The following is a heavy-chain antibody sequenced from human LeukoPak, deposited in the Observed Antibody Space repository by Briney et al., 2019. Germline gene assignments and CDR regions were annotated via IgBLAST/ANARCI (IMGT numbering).Heavy chain of an antibody. Sequence: SQTLSLTCSVSGVSISDGRDYWTWIRQRPGKGLEWIGYKYYSGSAKYDPSLKSRLTISIDTPKNQFSLHLSSVTAADTAMYYCATPYCSSLSCLDVFNIWGQGTMVTVSS. CDR2: KYYSGSA. J-gene: IGHJ3*02. CDR1: GVSISDGRDY. V-gene: IGHV4-31*03. CDR3: ATPYCSSLSCLDVFNI. D-gene: IGHD2-2*01.